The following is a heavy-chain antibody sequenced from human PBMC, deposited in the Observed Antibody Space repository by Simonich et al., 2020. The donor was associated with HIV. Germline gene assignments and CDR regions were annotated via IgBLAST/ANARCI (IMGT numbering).Heavy chain of an antibody. CDR2: INHSGST. J-gene: IGHJ4*02. CDR1: GGSISSSSYY. V-gene: IGHV4-39*07. CDR3: ARGAEGATTQSY. Sequence: QLQLQESGPGLVKPSETLSLTCTVSGGSISSSSYYWGWIRQPPGKGLEWIGEINHSGSTNYNPSLKSRVTISVDTSKNQFSLKLSSVTAADTAVYYCARGAEGATTQSYWGQGTLVTVSS. D-gene: IGHD1-26*01.